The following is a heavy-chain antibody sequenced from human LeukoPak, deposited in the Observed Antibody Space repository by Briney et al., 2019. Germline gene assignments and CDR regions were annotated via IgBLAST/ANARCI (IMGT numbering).Heavy chain of an antibody. CDR1: GFTFDDYA. D-gene: IGHD6-19*01. CDR3: AKDSAVAWPYYFDY. Sequence: GGSLRLSCAVSGFTFDDYAMHGVRQAPGEGLEWVSLISGDGGSTYYADSVKGRFTISRDNSKNSLYLQMNSLRTEDTALYYCAKDSAVAWPYYFDYWGQGTLVTVSS. V-gene: IGHV3-43*02. CDR2: ISGDGGST. J-gene: IGHJ4*02.